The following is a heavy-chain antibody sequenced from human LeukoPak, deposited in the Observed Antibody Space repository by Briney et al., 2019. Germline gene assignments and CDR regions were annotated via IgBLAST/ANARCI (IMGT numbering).Heavy chain of an antibody. V-gene: IGHV3-30*18. D-gene: IGHD4-17*01. J-gene: IGHJ4*02. Sequence: PGRSLRLSCVASGFTFSSYSMQWVRQTPGKGLEWVGILSYDGTNTYYGESVKGRFTISRDNSQNTVYLQTNSLRAEDTAVYYCAKGGTSVTRYVDYWGQGTLVTVSS. CDR3: AKGGTSVTRYVDY. CDR1: GFTFSSYS. CDR2: LSYDGTNT.